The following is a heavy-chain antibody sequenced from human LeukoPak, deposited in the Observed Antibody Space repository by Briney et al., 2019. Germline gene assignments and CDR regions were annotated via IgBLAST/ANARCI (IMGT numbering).Heavy chain of an antibody. Sequence: SVKVSCKASGGTFSSYAISWVRQAPGQGLEWMGRIIPILGIANYAQKFQGRVTITADKSTSTAYMELSSLRSEDTAVYYCARDSGDDAFDIWGQGTMVTVSS. CDR3: ARDSGDDAFDI. CDR2: IIPILGIA. J-gene: IGHJ3*02. V-gene: IGHV1-69*04. CDR1: GGTFSSYA. D-gene: IGHD6-25*01.